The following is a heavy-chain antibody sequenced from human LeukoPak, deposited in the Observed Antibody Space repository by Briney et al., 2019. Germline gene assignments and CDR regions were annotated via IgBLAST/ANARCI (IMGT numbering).Heavy chain of an antibody. CDR1: GGSISSFY. J-gene: IGHJ1*01. D-gene: IGHD6-13*01. CDR3: ARRRQQLGYFQH. CDR2: IYYSGST. Sequence: SETLSLTCTVSGGSISSFYWNWIRQPPGKGLEWIGYIYYSGSTNYNPSLKSRVTISVDTSKNQFSLKLSSVTAADTAVYYCARRRQQLGYFQHWGQGTLVTVSS. V-gene: IGHV4-59*12.